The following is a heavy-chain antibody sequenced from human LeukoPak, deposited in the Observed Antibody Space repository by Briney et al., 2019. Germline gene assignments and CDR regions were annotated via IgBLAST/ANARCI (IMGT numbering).Heavy chain of an antibody. CDR3: ARDFYGDDGHHPFDY. V-gene: IGHV4-4*07. D-gene: IGHD2/OR15-2a*01. CDR1: GGSISNYY. CDR2: IYASGST. J-gene: IGHJ4*02. Sequence: PSETLSLTCSVSGGSISNYYWNWLRQPAGKGLEWIGRIYASGSTSYNPSLKSRVTISMDKSKNHFYLNLKSVTAADTAFYYCARDFYGDDGHHPFDYWGQGIQVTVSP.